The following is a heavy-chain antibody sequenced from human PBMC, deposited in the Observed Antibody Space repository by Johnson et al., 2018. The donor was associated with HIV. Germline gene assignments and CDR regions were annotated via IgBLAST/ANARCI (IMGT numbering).Heavy chain of an antibody. CDR1: GFTFDDYG. CDR3: VSAVANSRNAFDI. D-gene: IGHD6-19*01. J-gene: IGHJ3*02. V-gene: IGHV3-20*04. CDR2: INWNGGST. Sequence: VKLVESGGGLVQPGGSLRLSCAASGFTFDDYGMSWVRQAPGKGLEWVSGINWNGGSTGYADSVKGRFTISRDNAKNTLYLQMNSLRAEDTAVYYCVSAVANSRNAFDIWGQGTMVTVSS.